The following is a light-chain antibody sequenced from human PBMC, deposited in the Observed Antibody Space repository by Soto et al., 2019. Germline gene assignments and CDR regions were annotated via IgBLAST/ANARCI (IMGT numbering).Light chain of an antibody. Sequence: QPVLTQSPSASASLGASVKLTCTLSSGHSSYTIAWHQQQAEKGPRYLMKLNSDGSHRKGDGIPDRFSGSSSGAERYLTISSLQSEDEADYYCQTWGTGVVFGGGTKLTVL. J-gene: IGLJ2*01. CDR1: SGHSSYT. CDR2: LNSDGSH. CDR3: QTWGTGVV. V-gene: IGLV4-69*01.